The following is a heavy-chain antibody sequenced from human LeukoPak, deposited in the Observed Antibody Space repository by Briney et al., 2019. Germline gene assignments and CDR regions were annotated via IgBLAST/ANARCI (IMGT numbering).Heavy chain of an antibody. Sequence: GASVRVSCKASGYTFTSYGISWVRQAPGQGLEWMGWISAYNGNTNYAQKLQGRVTVTTDTSTSTAYMELRSLRSDDTAVYYCARRGTEDYYYYMDVWGKGTTVTISS. V-gene: IGHV1-18*01. J-gene: IGHJ6*03. CDR2: ISAYNGNT. CDR1: GYTFTSYG. D-gene: IGHD3-16*01. CDR3: ARRGTEDYYYYMDV.